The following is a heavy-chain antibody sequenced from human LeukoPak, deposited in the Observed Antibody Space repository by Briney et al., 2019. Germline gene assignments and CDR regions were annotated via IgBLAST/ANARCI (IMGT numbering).Heavy chain of an antibody. CDR2: IYNGGST. CDR1: GYSISSGYY. Sequence: SETLSLTCTVSGYSISSGYYWGWIRQSPGKGLEWIGSIYNGGSTYYNPSLKSRVTISIDTSKNQFSLKLSSVTAADTAVYYCAREYRSSWYLNWFDPWGQGTLVTVSS. J-gene: IGHJ5*02. CDR3: AREYRSSWYLNWFDP. D-gene: IGHD6-13*01. V-gene: IGHV4-38-2*02.